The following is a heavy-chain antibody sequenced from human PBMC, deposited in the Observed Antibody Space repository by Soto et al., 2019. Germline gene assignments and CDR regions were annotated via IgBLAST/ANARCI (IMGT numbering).Heavy chain of an antibody. V-gene: IGHV1-8*01. CDR2: MNPNSGNT. D-gene: IGHD6-19*01. CDR1: GYTFTSYD. CDR3: THAPGIAVAGTGRRGFDY. Sequence: ASVKVSCKASGYTFTSYDINWVRQATGQGLEWMGWMNPNSGNTGYAQKFQGRVTMTRNTSISTAYMELGSLRSEDTAVYYCTHAPGIAVAGTGRRGFDYWGQGTLVTVSS. J-gene: IGHJ4*02.